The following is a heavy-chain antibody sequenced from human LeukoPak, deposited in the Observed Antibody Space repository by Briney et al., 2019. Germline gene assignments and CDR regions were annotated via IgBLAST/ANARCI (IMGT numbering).Heavy chain of an antibody. CDR3: AKDPYRVVFATGNYLDP. CDR2: VTGSAGST. V-gene: IGHV3-23*01. CDR1: GFTFSYYS. J-gene: IGHJ5*02. Sequence: GGSLRLSCAASGFTFSYYSMSWVRQAPGKGLEWVSGVTGSAGSTHYADSVKGRFTISRDNTKNTVYLQMNSLGADDTAVYYCAKDPYRVVFATGNYLDPWGQGTLVTVSS. D-gene: IGHD2-15*01.